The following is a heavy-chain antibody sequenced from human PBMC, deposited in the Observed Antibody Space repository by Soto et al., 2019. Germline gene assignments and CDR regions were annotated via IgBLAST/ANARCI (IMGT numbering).Heavy chain of an antibody. D-gene: IGHD2-15*01. V-gene: IGHV4-59*01. CDR3: EVTPRDCSGGSCYPYHALDS. CDR2: MFYSGST. J-gene: IGHJ3*02. CDR1: GGSTSSYA. Sequence: SETLSLTCTGSGGSTSSYACSWIRQPPWKGLEWIGYMFYSGSTEYNPSLKSRVTISVDTSKNQFSLNLSSVTAADTAVYYCEVTPRDCSGGSCYPYHALDSWGQGRMVAVSS.